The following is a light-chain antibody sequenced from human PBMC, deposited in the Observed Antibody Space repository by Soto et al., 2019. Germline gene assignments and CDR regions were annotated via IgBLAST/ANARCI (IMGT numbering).Light chain of an antibody. Sequence: EIVMTQSPATLSVSPGERATLSCRASQDVNIYLAWYQQKPGQAPRLLISGASTRATGIPARFSGSGSGTEFTLTISSLPSEDVAVYYCQQYGNWPLTFGGGTNVEIK. CDR1: QDVNIY. CDR3: QQYGNWPLT. CDR2: GAS. J-gene: IGKJ4*01. V-gene: IGKV3D-15*01.